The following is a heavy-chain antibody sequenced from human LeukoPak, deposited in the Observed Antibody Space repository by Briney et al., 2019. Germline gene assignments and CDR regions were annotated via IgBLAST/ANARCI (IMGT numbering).Heavy chain of an antibody. D-gene: IGHD6-19*01. J-gene: IGHJ4*02. CDR1: GFTFSTYW. V-gene: IGHV3-7*04. Sequence: GGSLRLSCAASGFTFSTYWMTWVRQAPGKGLEWVANIKQDGSEKNYVDSVKGRFTISRDNPKNSLYLQMNSLRAEDTAVYYCAGGSGWLIDYWGQGTLVTVSS. CDR3: AGGSGWLIDY. CDR2: IKQDGSEK.